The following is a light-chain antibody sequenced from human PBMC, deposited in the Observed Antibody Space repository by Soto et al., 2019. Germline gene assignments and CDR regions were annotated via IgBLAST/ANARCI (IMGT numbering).Light chain of an antibody. J-gene: IGKJ1*01. CDR3: QQYNDWAPET. Sequence: EVVLTQSPGTLSLSPGERVTLSCRASQSISGNYLAWYQHKPGQAPRLIVYGATTRATGIPARFSGSGSGTEFTLTISSLQSEDFAVYYCQQYNDWAPETFGQGTKVEIK. CDR1: QSISGN. CDR2: GAT. V-gene: IGKV3-15*01.